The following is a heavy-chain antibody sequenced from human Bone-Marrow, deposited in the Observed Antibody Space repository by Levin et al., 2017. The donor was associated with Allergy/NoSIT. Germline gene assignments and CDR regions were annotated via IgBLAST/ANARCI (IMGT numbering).Heavy chain of an antibody. CDR2: IYHSGST. V-gene: IGHV4-4*02. CDR1: GGSISSSNW. CDR3: ARLICSSTSCPTVSWFDP. D-gene: IGHD2-2*01. Sequence: SETLSLTCAVSGGSISSSNWWSLVRQPPGKGLEWIGEIYHSGSTNYNPSLKSRVTISVDKSKNQFSLKLSSVTAADTAVYDCARLICSSTSCPTVSWFDPWGQGTLVTVSS. J-gene: IGHJ5*02.